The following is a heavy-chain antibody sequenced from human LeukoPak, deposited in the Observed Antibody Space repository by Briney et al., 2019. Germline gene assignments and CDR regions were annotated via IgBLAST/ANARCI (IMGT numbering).Heavy chain of an antibody. D-gene: IGHD6-13*01. CDR2: MNPNSGNT. V-gene: IGHV1-8*01. J-gene: IGHJ6*02. CDR3: ARGRAAADDYYYYGMDV. CDR1: GYTFTSYD. Sequence: ASVKVSCKASGYTFTSYDINWVRQATGQGLEWMGWMNPNSGNTGYAQRVQGRVTMTRNTSISTAYMELSSLRSEDTAVYYCARGRAAADDYYYYGMDVWGQGTTVTVSS.